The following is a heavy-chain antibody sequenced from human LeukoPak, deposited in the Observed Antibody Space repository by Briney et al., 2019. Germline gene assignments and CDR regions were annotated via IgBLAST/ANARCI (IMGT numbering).Heavy chain of an antibody. CDR2: INPNSGNT. Sequence: ASVKVSCKASGYTFTGYYMHWVRQAPGQGLEWMGWINPNSGNTGYAQKFQGRVTMTRNTSISTAYMELSSLRSEDTAVYYCARGRIAAAGNFGYWGQGTLVTVPS. CDR3: ARGRIAAAGNFGY. J-gene: IGHJ4*02. V-gene: IGHV1-8*02. CDR1: GYTFTGYY. D-gene: IGHD6-13*01.